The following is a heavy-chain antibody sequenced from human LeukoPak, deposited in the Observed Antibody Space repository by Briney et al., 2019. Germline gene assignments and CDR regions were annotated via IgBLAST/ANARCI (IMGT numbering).Heavy chain of an antibody. Sequence: PGGSLRLSCAASGFTFSSYSMNWVRQAPGKGLEWVSSISSSSSYIYYADSVEGRFTISRDNAKNSLYLQMNSLRAEDTAVYYCARDRRDSWGLYYMDVWGKGTTVTVSS. CDR3: ARDRRDSWGLYYMDV. D-gene: IGHD3-16*01. V-gene: IGHV3-21*01. CDR2: ISSSSSYI. J-gene: IGHJ6*03. CDR1: GFTFSSYS.